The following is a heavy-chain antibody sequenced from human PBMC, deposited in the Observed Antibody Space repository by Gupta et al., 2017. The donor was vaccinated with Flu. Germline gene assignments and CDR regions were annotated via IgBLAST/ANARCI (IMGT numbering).Heavy chain of an antibody. CDR1: GFTFSSYA. J-gene: IGHJ3*02. V-gene: IGHV3-23*01. Sequence: EVQLLESGGGLVQPGGSLRLSCAASGFTFSSYAMSWVRQAPGKGLEWVSAISGSGGSTYYADSVKGRFTISRDNSKNTLYLQMNSLRAEDTAVYYCANQWIQLWLMTDAFDIWGQGTMVTVSS. CDR2: ISGSGGST. CDR3: ANQWIQLWLMTDAFDI. D-gene: IGHD5-18*01.